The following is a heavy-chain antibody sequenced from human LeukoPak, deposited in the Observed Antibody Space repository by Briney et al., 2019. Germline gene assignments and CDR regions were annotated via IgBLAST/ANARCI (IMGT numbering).Heavy chain of an antibody. D-gene: IGHD5-18*01. CDR2: NSGSGGST. J-gene: IGHJ4*02. CDR3: ATGGGYSYGYKRDYFDY. CDR1: GFTFSSYA. Sequence: GGSLRLSCAAFGFTFSSYAMSWVRQAPGKGLEWVSANSGSGGSTYYADSVKGRFTISRDNSKNTLYLQMNSLRAEDTAVYYCATGGGYSYGYKRDYFDYWGQGTLVTVSS. V-gene: IGHV3-23*01.